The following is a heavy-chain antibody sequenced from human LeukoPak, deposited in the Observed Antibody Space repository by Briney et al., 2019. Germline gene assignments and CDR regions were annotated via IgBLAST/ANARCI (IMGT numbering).Heavy chain of an antibody. D-gene: IGHD6-13*01. CDR3: ARTRIAAYPGYYYYGMDV. CDR2: ISAYNGNT. J-gene: IGHJ6*02. Sequence: ASVKVSCKASGYTFTSYGISWVRQAPGQGLEWMGWISAYNGNTNYAQKLQGRVTMTTDTSTSTAYMELRSLRSDDTAVYYCARTRIAAYPGYYYYGMDVWGQGTTVTVSS. V-gene: IGHV1-18*01. CDR1: GYTFTSYG.